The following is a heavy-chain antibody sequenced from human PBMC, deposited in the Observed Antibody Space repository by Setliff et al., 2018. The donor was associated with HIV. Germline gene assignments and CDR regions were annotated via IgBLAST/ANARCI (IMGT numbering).Heavy chain of an antibody. CDR1: GYSISSGYY. Sequence: PSETLSLTCAVSGYSISSGYYWGWIRQPPGKGLEWIGSIYHSGSTYYNPSLKSRVTISLDTSKNQFSLKVASVTAADTAVYYCARDRGSYNFWSGLARGDNWFDPWGQGTLVTVSS. CDR2: IYHSGST. J-gene: IGHJ5*02. CDR3: ARDRGSYNFWSGLARGDNWFDP. D-gene: IGHD3-3*01. V-gene: IGHV4-38-2*02.